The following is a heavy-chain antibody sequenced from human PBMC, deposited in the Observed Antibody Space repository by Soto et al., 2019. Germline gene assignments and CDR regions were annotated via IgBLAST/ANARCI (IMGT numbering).Heavy chain of an antibody. D-gene: IGHD6-13*01. CDR3: ARAAHYSSPFRWFDP. Sequence: TSETLSLTCTVSRGSVSSGGYYWSWIRQHPGKGLEWIGYIYYSGSTYYNPSLKSRVTISVDTSKNQFSLKLSSVAAADTAVYYCARAAHYSSPFRWFDPWGQGTLVTVSS. CDR1: RGSVSSGGYY. J-gene: IGHJ5*02. CDR2: IYYSGST. V-gene: IGHV4-31*03.